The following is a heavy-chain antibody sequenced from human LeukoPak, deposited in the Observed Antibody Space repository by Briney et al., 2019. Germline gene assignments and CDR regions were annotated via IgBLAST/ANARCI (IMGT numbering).Heavy chain of an antibody. Sequence: SETLSLTCAVYGGSFSGYYWSWIRQPPGKGLEWIGEINHSGSTNYNPSLKSRVTISVDTSKNQFSLKMTSVTAADTAVYFCARTWDIWGQGTMVTVSS. CDR3: ARTWDI. CDR1: GGSFSGYY. CDR2: INHSGST. J-gene: IGHJ3*02. V-gene: IGHV4-34*01.